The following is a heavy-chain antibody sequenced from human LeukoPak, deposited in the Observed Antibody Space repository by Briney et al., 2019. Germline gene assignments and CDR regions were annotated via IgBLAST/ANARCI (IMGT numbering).Heavy chain of an antibody. V-gene: IGHV3-11*04. Sequence: GGTLRLSCAASGFTFSDYYMSWIRQAPGKGLECVPYISSSGNTTYYSDSVRGRFTISRDNAKNSLHLQMNSLRAEDTAVYYCARDGGSSWYFDYWGQGTLATVSS. CDR2: ISSSGNTT. D-gene: IGHD6-13*01. CDR1: GFTFSDYY. CDR3: ARDGGSSWYFDY. J-gene: IGHJ4*02.